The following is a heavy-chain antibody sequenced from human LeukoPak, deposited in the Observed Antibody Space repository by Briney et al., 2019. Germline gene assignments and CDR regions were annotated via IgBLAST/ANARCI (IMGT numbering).Heavy chain of an antibody. CDR2: ISGSGGST. V-gene: IGHV3-23*01. CDR1: GFTFITYA. J-gene: IGHJ4*02. CDR3: AKSLSSVAGTVY. D-gene: IGHD6-19*01. Sequence: GWSLTLSCAASGFTFITYAMSWVRQAPGKGLDSVSAISGSGGSTYYADSVKGRFNISRDNSKNTLYLQMNSLRAEDTAVYYCAKSLSSVAGTVYWGQGTLVTVSS.